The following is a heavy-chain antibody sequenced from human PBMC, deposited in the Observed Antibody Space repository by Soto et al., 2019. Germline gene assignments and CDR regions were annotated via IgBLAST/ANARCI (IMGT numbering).Heavy chain of an antibody. CDR1: GGSISSGDYY. V-gene: IGHV4-30-4*01. CDR2: IYYSGST. CDR3: ARVGPMVRGVIVDY. D-gene: IGHD3-10*01. J-gene: IGHJ4*02. Sequence: KTSETLSLTXTVSGGSISSGDYYWSWIRQPPGKGLEWIGYIYYSGSTYYNPSLKSRVTISVDTSKNQFSLKLSSVTAADTAVYYCARVGPMVRGVIVDYWGQGTLVTVSS.